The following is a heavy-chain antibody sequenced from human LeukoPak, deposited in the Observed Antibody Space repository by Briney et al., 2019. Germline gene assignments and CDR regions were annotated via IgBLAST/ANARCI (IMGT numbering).Heavy chain of an antibody. J-gene: IGHJ3*02. CDR3: AGTASALATDAFDI. Sequence: PSETLSLTCTVSGGSISSGGYYWSWIRQHPGKGLEWIGYIYYSGSTYYNPSLKSRVTISVDTSKNQFSLKLNSVTAADTAVYYCAGTASALATDAFDIWGQGTMVTVSS. CDR2: IYYSGST. CDR1: GGSISSGGYY. D-gene: IGHD6-13*01. V-gene: IGHV4-31*03.